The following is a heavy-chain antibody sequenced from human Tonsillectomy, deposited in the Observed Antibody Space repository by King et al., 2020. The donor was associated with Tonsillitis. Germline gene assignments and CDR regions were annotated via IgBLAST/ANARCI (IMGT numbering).Heavy chain of an antibody. V-gene: IGHV3-74*01. CDR1: GFTLSNYW. J-gene: IGHJ1*01. Sequence: VQLVESGGGLVQPGGSLRLSCAVSGFTLSNYWMHWVRQAPGKGLVWVSRINSDGSSTRYADSVKGRFTISRDNAKNTLSLQMNRLRAEDTAVFYCARESSVGQWGPLDCWGQATLATVSA. CDR2: INSDGSST. D-gene: IGHD6-19*01. CDR3: ARESSVGQWGPLDC.